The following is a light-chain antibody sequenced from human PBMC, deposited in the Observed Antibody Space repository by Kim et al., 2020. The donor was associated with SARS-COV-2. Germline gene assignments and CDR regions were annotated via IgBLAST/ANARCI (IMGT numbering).Light chain of an antibody. CDR1: NY. CDR3: SSYTSTNTFVV. V-gene: IGLV2-14*03. Sequence: NYVSWYQQYPGKAPQVMIYDVNKRPSGVSDRFSGSKSGNTASLTISGLQAEDEADYYCSSYTSTNTFVVFGGGTKVTVL. CDR2: DVN. J-gene: IGLJ2*01.